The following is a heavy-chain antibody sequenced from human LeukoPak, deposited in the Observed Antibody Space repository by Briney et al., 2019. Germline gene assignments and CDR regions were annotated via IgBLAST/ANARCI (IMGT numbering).Heavy chain of an antibody. Sequence: GGSLRLSCAASGFTFSSYAMSWVRQAPGKGLEWVSAISGSGGSTYYADSVKGRFTISRDNSKNTLYLQMNSLRAEDTAVYYCAKDLVGLRSLGSYYPDTGYYGMDVWGQGTTVTVSS. D-gene: IGHD3-10*01. V-gene: IGHV3-23*01. CDR2: ISGSGGST. CDR3: AKDLVGLRSLGSYYPDTGYYGMDV. CDR1: GFTFSSYA. J-gene: IGHJ6*02.